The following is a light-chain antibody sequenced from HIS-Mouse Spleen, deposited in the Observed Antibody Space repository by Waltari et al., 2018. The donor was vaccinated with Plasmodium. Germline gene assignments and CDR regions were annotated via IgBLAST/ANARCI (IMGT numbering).Light chain of an antibody. CDR1: SSDVGGYNY. J-gene: IGLJ2*01. V-gene: IGLV2-14*01. Sequence: QSALTQPASVSGSPGQSITISCTGTSSDVGGYNYVSLYQQHPGQAPKLMLYEVSNRPSWGSNSFSGSKSGNTGSLTIAGLQAEDEADYYCSSYTSSSTVVFGGGTKLTVL. CDR2: EVS. CDR3: SSYTSSSTVV.